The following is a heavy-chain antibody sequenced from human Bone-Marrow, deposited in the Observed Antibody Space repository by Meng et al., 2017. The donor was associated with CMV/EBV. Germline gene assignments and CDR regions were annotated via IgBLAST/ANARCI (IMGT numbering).Heavy chain of an antibody. CDR1: GYYISSGYY. CDR2: IYHSGST. V-gene: IGHV4-38-2*02. Sequence: GSLRLSCTVSGYYISSGYYWGWIRQPPGKGLEWIGNIYHSGSTYYNPSLKIRVTISVDTSKNQLSLKLSSVTAADTAVYFCARGYYGGNSVVWDAFDIWGQGTMVTVSS. D-gene: IGHD4-23*01. J-gene: IGHJ3*02. CDR3: ARGYYGGNSVVWDAFDI.